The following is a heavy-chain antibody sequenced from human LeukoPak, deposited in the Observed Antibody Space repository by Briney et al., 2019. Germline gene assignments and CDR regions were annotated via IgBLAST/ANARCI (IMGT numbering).Heavy chain of an antibody. Sequence: GGSLRLSCAASGFTFSNYGMHWVRQAPGKGLEGVVVISYDGSNKYYADSVKGRFTISRDNSKNTLYLQMNSLRAEDTAVYYCANGYYYGSGSYYKEAFDIWGQGTMVTVSS. CDR2: ISYDGSNK. J-gene: IGHJ3*02. CDR3: ANGYYYGSGSYYKEAFDI. D-gene: IGHD3-10*01. CDR1: GFTFSNYG. V-gene: IGHV3-30*18.